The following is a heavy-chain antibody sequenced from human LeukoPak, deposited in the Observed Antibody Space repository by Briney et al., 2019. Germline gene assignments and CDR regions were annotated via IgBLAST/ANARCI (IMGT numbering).Heavy chain of an antibody. CDR1: DGSISSYYW. Sequence: ETLSLTCTVSDGSISSYYWMHWVRQAPGKGLVWVSRIKSDGSSTNYADSVKGRFTISRDNSKNTLYLQMNSLRAEDTAVYYCARSGAFNYGMDVWGQGTTVTVSS. CDR2: IKSDGSST. D-gene: IGHD1-26*01. V-gene: IGHV3-74*01. J-gene: IGHJ6*02. CDR3: ARSGAFNYGMDV.